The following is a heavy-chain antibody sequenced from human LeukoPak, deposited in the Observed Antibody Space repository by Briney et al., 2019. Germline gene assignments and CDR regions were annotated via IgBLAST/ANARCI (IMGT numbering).Heavy chain of an antibody. Sequence: GGSLRLLYAAYGLTFSTSGVRCVRQAPGKGLEWVSGISDGGSRTHYADSVKGRFTISRYESKNTLYLQMNSVRAEDTAVYDGPEAQLGNGVDYWGQGTLVTVSS. V-gene: IGHV3-23*01. J-gene: IGHJ4*02. D-gene: IGHD7-27*01. CDR1: GLTFSTSG. CDR3: PEAQLGNGVDY. CDR2: ISDGGSRT.